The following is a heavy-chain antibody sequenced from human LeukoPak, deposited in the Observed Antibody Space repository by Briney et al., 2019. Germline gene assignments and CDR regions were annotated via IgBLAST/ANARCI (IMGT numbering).Heavy chain of an antibody. Sequence: VQPGGSLTLSCVASGFNFNNYDLHWVRQAPGKGLEWVAFIRYDGSNKYFADSVKGRFTISRDNSKNTLYLQMNSLRTEDTAVYYCVKDRQYNSAWYFDYWGQGTLVTVSS. V-gene: IGHV3-30*02. D-gene: IGHD6-19*01. CDR2: IRYDGSNK. CDR3: VKDRQYNSAWYFDY. CDR1: GFNFNNYD. J-gene: IGHJ4*02.